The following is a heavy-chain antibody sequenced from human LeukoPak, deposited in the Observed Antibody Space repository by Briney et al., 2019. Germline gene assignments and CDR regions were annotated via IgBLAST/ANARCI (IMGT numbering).Heavy chain of an antibody. CDR3: ARHIGGGIEDMDV. J-gene: IGHJ6*03. Sequence: PSETLSLTCTDSGGSIGTYYWSWVRQSPGTGLEWIGYIYVTGTRYNPYLPSRVTISVDRSRNQFFLKMTSVTAADTAVYYCARHIGGGIEDMDVWGRGTKVTVSS. CDR1: GGSIGTYY. CDR2: IYVTGT. D-gene: IGHD3-16*02. V-gene: IGHV4-59*08.